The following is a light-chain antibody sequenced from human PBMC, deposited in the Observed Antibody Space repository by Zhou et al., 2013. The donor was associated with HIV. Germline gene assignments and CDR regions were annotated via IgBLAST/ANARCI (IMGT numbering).Light chain of an antibody. V-gene: IGKV3-20*01. CDR1: QSVSSSY. CDR3: HQYSLAPLT. CDR2: GAS. J-gene: IGKJ1*01. Sequence: EIVLTQSPGTLSLSPGERATLSCRASQSVSSSYLAWYQQKPGQAPRLLIYGASSRAPGIPDRFSGSGSGTDFTLTISRLEPEDFAVYYCHQYSLAPLTFGPGTKVDI.